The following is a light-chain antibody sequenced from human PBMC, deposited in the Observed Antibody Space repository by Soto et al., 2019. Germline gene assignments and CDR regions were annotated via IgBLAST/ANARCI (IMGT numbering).Light chain of an antibody. V-gene: IGLV2-14*03. CDR3: SSYTTSSTPHYV. J-gene: IGLJ1*01. CDR2: DVS. Sequence: QSVLTQPASVSGSPVQSITISCTGTSSDVCGYNSVSWYQHHPGKAPKLMIFDVSDRPSGVSSRFSGSKSGNTASLTISGLQAEDEADYYCSSYTTSSTPHYVFGPGTKVTVL. CDR1: SSDVCGYNS.